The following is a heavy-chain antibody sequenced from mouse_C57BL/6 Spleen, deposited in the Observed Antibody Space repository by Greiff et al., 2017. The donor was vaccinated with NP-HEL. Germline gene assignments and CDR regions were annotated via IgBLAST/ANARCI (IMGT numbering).Heavy chain of an antibody. D-gene: IGHD1-1*01. Sequence: QVQLKQSGAELVRPGTSVKMSCKASGYTFTNYWIGWAKQRPGHGLEWIGDIYPGGGYTNYNEKFKGKATLTADKSSSTAYMQFSSLTSEDSAIYYCARKIPYYGSRGYAMDYWGQGTSVTVSS. CDR3: ARKIPYYGSRGYAMDY. V-gene: IGHV1-63*01. CDR1: GYTFTNYW. CDR2: IYPGGGYT. J-gene: IGHJ4*01.